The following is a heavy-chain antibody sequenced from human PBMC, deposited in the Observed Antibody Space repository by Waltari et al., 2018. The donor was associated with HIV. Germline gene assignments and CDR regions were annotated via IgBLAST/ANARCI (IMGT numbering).Heavy chain of an antibody. D-gene: IGHD3-22*01. CDR1: GFTFRNAW. CDR3: TTDSDYYDSSGYYYWFDY. CDR2: IKSKTDGGTT. J-gene: IGHJ4*02. V-gene: IGHV3-15*01. Sequence: EVQLVESGGGLVKPGGSLRLSCAASGFTFRNAWMSWVRQAPGKGLEWVGRIKSKTDGGTTDYAAPVKGRFTISRDDSKNTLYLQMNSLKTEDTAVYYCTTDSDYYDSSGYYYWFDYWGQGTLVTVSS.